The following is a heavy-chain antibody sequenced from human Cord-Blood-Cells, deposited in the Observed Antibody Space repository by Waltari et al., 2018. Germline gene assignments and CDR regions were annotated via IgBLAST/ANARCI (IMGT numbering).Heavy chain of an antibody. V-gene: IGHV4-34*01. CDR2: INHSGST. Sequence: QVQLQQWGAGLLKPSETLSLTCAVYGGSFSGYYWSWIRQPPGKGLEWIGKINHSGSTNYNPSLKSRVTISVDTSKNQFSLKLSSVTAADTAVYYCAMLGFGGGYYFDYWGQGTLVTVSS. CDR1: GGSFSGYY. CDR3: AMLGFGGGYYFDY. D-gene: IGHD3-10*01. J-gene: IGHJ4*02.